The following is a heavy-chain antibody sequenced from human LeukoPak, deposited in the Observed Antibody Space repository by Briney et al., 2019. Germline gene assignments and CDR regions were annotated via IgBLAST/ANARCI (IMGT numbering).Heavy chain of an antibody. CDR3: ARHAALRAGGNWDFDY. V-gene: IGHV4-4*07. D-gene: IGHD4-23*01. CDR2: IYTSGST. Sequence: SETLSLTCTVSGGSISSYYWSWIRQPAGKGLEWIGRIYTSGSTNYNPSLKSRVTMSVGMSKNQFSLKLSSVTAADTAVYYCARHAALRAGGNWDFDYWGQGTLVTVSS. J-gene: IGHJ4*02. CDR1: GGSISSYY.